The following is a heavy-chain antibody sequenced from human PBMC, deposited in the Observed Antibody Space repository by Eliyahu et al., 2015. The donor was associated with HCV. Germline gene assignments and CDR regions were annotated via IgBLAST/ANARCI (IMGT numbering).Heavy chain of an antibody. Sequence: EVQLVESGGGLVKPGGSLRLSCAASGFTFSSYTMNWVRQAPGKGLEWVSSISSSSTYIYSADSVKGRFTISRDNAKNSLYLQMNSLRAEDTAVYYCARKTGSSPYWYFDLWGRGTLVTVSS. CDR2: ISSSSTYI. CDR3: ARKTGSSPYWYFDL. V-gene: IGHV3-21*01. D-gene: IGHD7-27*01. CDR1: GFTFSSYT. J-gene: IGHJ2*01.